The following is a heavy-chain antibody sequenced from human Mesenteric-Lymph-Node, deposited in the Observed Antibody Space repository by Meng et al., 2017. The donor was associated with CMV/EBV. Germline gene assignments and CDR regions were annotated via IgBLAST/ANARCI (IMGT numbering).Heavy chain of an antibody. CDR3: AKGSIRFLEWLSDY. V-gene: IGHV3-30-3*01. D-gene: IGHD3-3*01. CDR1: GFIFSDYP. J-gene: IGHJ4*02. CDR2: ITHDANNK. Sequence: GESLKISCATSGFIFSDYPMHWVRQTPGGGLEWLALITHDANNKYYADSVRGRFTISRDNSRSTLYLQMNSLRAEDTAVYYCAKGSIRFLEWLSDYWGQGTQVTVSS.